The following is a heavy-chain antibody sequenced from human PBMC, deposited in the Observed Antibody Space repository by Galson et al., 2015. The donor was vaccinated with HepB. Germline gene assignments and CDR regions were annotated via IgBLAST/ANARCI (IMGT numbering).Heavy chain of an antibody. J-gene: IGHJ4*02. CDR2: TYYRSKWYN. V-gene: IGHV6-1*01. CDR3: ARMYYDSSGYPYFDY. D-gene: IGHD3-22*01. CDR1: EDSVSSNSAA. Sequence: CAISEDSVSSNSAAWNWIRQSPSRGLEWLGRTYYRSKWYNDYAVSVKSRITINPDTSKNQSSLQLNSVTPEDTAVYYCARMYYDSSGYPYFDYWGQGTLVTVSS.